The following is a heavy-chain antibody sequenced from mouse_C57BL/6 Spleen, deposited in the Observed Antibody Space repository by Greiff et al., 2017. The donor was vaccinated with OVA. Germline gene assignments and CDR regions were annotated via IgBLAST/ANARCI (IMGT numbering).Heavy chain of an antibody. J-gene: IGHJ4*01. V-gene: IGHV1-54*01. Sequence: QVQLQQSGAELVRPGTSVKVSCKASGYAFTNYLLEWVKQRPGQGLEWIGVINPGSGGTNYNEKFKGKATLTADKSSSTAYMQLSSLTSEDSAVYFCAREGDYYAMDYWGQGTSGTVSS. CDR3: AREGDYYAMDY. CDR1: GYAFTNYL. CDR2: INPGSGGT.